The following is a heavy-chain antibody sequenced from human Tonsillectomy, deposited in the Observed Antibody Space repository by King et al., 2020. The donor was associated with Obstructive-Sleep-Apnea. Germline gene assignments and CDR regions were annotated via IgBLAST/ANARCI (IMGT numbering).Heavy chain of an antibody. D-gene: IGHD3-22*01. J-gene: IGHJ4*02. CDR2: THYSGGI. Sequence: QLQESGPGLVKPSETLSLICTVSGGSISSYYWSWIRQPPGKGLEWIGYTHYSGGINYNPSLKSRVTISVDTSKNQFSLKLSSVTAADTAVYYCARDSSGYYQAFDYWGQGTLVTVSS. CDR3: ARDSSGYYQAFDY. CDR1: GGSISSYY. V-gene: IGHV4-59*01.